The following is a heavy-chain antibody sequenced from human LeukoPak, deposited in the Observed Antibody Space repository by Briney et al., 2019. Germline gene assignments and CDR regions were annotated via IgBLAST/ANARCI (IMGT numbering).Heavy chain of an antibody. CDR1: GFTFSSYG. CDR3: AKGFTMIVEDYYYMDV. CDR2: IWYGGSNK. V-gene: IGHV3-33*08. Sequence: GRSLRLSCAASGFTFSSYGMHWVRQAPGKGLEWVAVIWYGGSNKYYADSVKGRFTISRDNSKNTLYLQMNSLRAEDTAVYYCAKGFTMIVEDYYYMDVWGKGTTVTVSS. J-gene: IGHJ6*03. D-gene: IGHD3-22*01.